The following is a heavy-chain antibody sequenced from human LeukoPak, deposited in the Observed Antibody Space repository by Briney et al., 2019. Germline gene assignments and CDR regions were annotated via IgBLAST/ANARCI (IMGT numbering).Heavy chain of an antibody. CDR1: GFTFSSYD. J-gene: IGHJ4*02. Sequence: GGSLRLPCAASGFTFSSYDMNWVRQAPGKGLEWVSYISSSGSIYNADSVKGRFTISRDNAKNSLYLQMNSLRAEDTAVYYCARAFDYWGQGTLVTVSS. CDR3: ARAFDY. CDR2: ISSSGSI. V-gene: IGHV3-48*01.